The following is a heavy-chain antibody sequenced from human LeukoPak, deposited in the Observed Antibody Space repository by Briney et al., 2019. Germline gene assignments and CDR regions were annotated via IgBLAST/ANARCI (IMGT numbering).Heavy chain of an antibody. Sequence: SETLSLTCTVSGGSISSHYWNWIRQPPGKGLEWIGHISYSGSTNYNPSLKSRVTISVDTPKNHYSLKLSSVTAADTAVYYCARLSDRILGSYYFDYWGQGTLVTVSS. CDR3: ARLSDRILGSYYFDY. J-gene: IGHJ4*02. D-gene: IGHD3-9*01. CDR2: ISYSGST. CDR1: GGSISSHY. V-gene: IGHV4-59*08.